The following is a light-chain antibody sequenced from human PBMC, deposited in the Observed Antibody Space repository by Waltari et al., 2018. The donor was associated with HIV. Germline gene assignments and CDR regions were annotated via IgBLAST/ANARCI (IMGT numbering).Light chain of an antibody. CDR2: DDS. Sequence: SYVLTQPPSVSVAPGQTARIPCGGANIGMKSAHWYLQKPGQAPVLVVHDDSDRPSGIPERFSGYNSGNTATLTISTVEAGDEADYYCQVWDSTSDHCVFGGGTKLTVL. J-gene: IGLJ2*01. V-gene: IGLV3-21*02. CDR3: QVWDSTSDHCV. CDR1: NIGMKS.